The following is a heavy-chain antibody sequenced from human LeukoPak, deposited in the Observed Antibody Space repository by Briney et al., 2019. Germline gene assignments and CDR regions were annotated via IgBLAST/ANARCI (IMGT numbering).Heavy chain of an antibody. J-gene: IGHJ3*02. V-gene: IGHV1-69*05. CDR2: ITPIFGTA. D-gene: IGHD5-18*01. CDR3: ARDRMAWGYGHFRYPDAFDI. Sequence: SVKVSCKASGGTFSSYAISWVRQAPGQGLEWMGGITPIFGTANYAQKFQGRVTITTDESTSTAYMELSSLRSEDTAVYYCARDRMAWGYGHFRYPDAFDIWGQGTMVTVSS. CDR1: GGTFSSYA.